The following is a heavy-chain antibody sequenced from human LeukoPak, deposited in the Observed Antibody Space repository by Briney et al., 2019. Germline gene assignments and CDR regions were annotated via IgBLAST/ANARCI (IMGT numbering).Heavy chain of an antibody. CDR1: GFTFSSYS. CDR2: ISSSSSYI. Sequence: GGSLRLSCAASGFTFSSYSMNWVRQAPGKGLEWVSSISSSSSYIYYADSVKGRFTISRDNAKNSLYLQMNSLRAEDTAVYYCARAMVRGLWAYYYYMDVWGKGTTVTISS. J-gene: IGHJ6*03. CDR3: ARAMVRGLWAYYYYMDV. V-gene: IGHV3-21*01. D-gene: IGHD3-10*01.